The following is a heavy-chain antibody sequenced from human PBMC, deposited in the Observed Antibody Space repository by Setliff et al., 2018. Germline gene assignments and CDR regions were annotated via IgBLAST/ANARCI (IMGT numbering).Heavy chain of an antibody. D-gene: IGHD3-22*01. V-gene: IGHV3-23*01. Sequence: GGSLRLSCATSGFTFGSNWMNWVRQAPGKGLEWVSAISGSGAGTKHADSVKGRFTISRDTSKNTLYLQMNSLRAEDTAVYYCAKGDPYYYDSSGYYFGEYFQHWGQGTLVTVSS. J-gene: IGHJ1*01. CDR3: AKGDPYYYDSSGYYFGEYFQH. CDR1: GFTFGSNW. CDR2: ISGSGAGT.